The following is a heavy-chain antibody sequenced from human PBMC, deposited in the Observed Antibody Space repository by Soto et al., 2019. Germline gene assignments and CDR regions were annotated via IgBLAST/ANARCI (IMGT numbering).Heavy chain of an antibody. Sequence: SETLSLTCAVYGGSFSGYYWSWIRQPPGKGLEWIGEINHSGSTNYNPSLKSRVTISVDTSKNQFSLKLGSVTAADTAVYYCARVSLSGIAAAGYYYYYGMDVWGQGTTVTVSS. V-gene: IGHV4-34*01. CDR2: INHSGST. CDR3: ARVSLSGIAAAGYYYYYGMDV. CDR1: GGSFSGYY. D-gene: IGHD6-13*01. J-gene: IGHJ6*02.